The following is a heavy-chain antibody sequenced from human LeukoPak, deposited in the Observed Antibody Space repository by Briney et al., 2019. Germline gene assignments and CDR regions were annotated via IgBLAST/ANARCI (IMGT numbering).Heavy chain of an antibody. V-gene: IGHV3-48*03. J-gene: IGHJ6*03. CDR2: ISNFGDII. CDR3: AKDATAVVGTVYMDV. Sequence: GGSLTLSCAASGFTFSNYEMNWVRQAPAKGLEWISHISNFGDIIHYADSVEGRFTISRDNAKNSLYLQMDSLRAEDTAVYYCAKDATAVVGTVYMDVWGKGTTVTISS. D-gene: IGHD6-13*01. CDR1: GFTFSNYE.